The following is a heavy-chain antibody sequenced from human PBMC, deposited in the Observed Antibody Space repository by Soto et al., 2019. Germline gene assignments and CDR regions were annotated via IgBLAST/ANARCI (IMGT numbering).Heavy chain of an antibody. V-gene: IGHV4-39*01. CDR1: GGSISSSSYY. J-gene: IGHJ5*02. CDR2: IYYSGST. D-gene: IGHD1-20*01. Sequence: SETLSLTCTVSGGSISSSSYYWGWIRQPPGKGLEWIGSIYYSGSTYYNPSLKSRVTISVDTSKNQFSLKLSSVTAADTAVYYCARRSITGTTGWFDPWGQETLVTVSS. CDR3: ARRSITGTTGWFDP.